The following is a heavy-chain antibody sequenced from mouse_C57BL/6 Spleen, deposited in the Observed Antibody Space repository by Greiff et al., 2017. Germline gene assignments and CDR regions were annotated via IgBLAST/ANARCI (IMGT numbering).Heavy chain of an antibody. Sequence: EVQLQQSGPELVKPGASVKMSCKASGYTFTDYNMHWVKQSHGKSLEWIGYINPTNGGTSYNQKFKGKATLTVNKSSSTAYMELRSLTSEDSAVYYCARGGYYYVSSWYFDVWGTGTTGTVPS. D-gene: IGHD1-1*01. J-gene: IGHJ1*03. V-gene: IGHV1-22*01. CDR2: INPTNGGT. CDR1: GYTFTDYN. CDR3: ARGGYYYVSSWYFDV.